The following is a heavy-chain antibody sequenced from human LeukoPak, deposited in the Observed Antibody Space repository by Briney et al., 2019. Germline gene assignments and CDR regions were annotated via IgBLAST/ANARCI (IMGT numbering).Heavy chain of an antibody. CDR3: ARGGVYNPLYY. Sequence: ASVKVSCKASGGTFSSYAISWVRQAPGQGLEWMGGIIPIFGTANYAQKFQGRVTITADKSTSTACMELSSLRSEDTAVYYCARGGVYNPLYYWGQATLVTGSS. CDR1: GGTFSSYA. V-gene: IGHV1-69*06. D-gene: IGHD5/OR15-5a*01. J-gene: IGHJ4*02. CDR2: IIPIFGTA.